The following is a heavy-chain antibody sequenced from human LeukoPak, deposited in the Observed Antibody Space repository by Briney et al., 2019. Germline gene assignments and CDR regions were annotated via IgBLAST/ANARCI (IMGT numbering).Heavy chain of an antibody. V-gene: IGHV3-7*03. CDR3: ARRKRSFDF. Sequence: GSLRLPFAASGFTFRSYWMTLVRPAPGKGREWVANINQDGSEKYYVDSVKGRFTISRDNAKNSLYLQMSSLRAEDTALYYCARRKRSFDFWGQGTLVTVSS. CDR1: GFTFRSYW. CDR2: INQDGSEK. J-gene: IGHJ4*02.